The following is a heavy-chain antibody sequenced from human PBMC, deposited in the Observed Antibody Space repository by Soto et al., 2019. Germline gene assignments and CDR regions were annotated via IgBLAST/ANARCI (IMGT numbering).Heavy chain of an antibody. CDR2: MNPNSGKA. J-gene: IGHJ2*01. Sequence: QVQLVQSGAEVKKPGASVKVSCKASGYTFTSYDINWVRQAAGQGLEWIGWMNPNSGKAVYAQKFQGRVTMAGNTSISTAYMELSSLRSHDTAVYFCARGLVVVSATYWYFDLWGRGTLVTVSS. CDR3: ARGLVVVSATYWYFDL. CDR1: GYTFTSYD. D-gene: IGHD2-15*01. V-gene: IGHV1-8*01.